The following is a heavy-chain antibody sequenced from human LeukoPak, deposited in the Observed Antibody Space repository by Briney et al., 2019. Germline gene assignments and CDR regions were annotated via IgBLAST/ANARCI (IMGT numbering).Heavy chain of an antibody. Sequence: GASVTVSCKVSGYTLTELSMHWVRQAPGKGLEWMGGFDPEDGETIYAQKFQGRVTMTEDTSTDTAYMELSSLRSEDTAVYYCATGLVGAVPLEYWGQGTLVTVSS. V-gene: IGHV1-24*01. D-gene: IGHD1-26*01. J-gene: IGHJ4*02. CDR2: FDPEDGET. CDR1: GYTLTELS. CDR3: ATGLVGAVPLEY.